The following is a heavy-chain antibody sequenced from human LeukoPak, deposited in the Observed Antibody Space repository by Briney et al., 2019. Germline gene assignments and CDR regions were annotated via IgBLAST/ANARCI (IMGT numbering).Heavy chain of an antibody. Sequence: SETLSLTCTVSGDSIRGYYWSWIRQPPGKGLEWIGNIFYSGSTNNNPSLERRLTISQDSSKNQVSLRLTSATAADTAIYYCARLKVADSESFDIWGPGTLVAVSS. CDR1: GDSIRGYY. CDR2: IFYSGST. V-gene: IGHV4-59*08. J-gene: IGHJ3*02. CDR3: ARLKVADSESFDI.